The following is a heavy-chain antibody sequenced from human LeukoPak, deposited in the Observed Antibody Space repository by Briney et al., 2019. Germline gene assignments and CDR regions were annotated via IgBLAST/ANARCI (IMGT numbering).Heavy chain of an antibody. CDR2: INPSVGGT. D-gene: IGHD3-10*01. CDR1: GYGFTSYY. Sequence: ASVKVSCKAFGYGFTSYYIHWVRQAPGQGLEWMGIINPSVGGTTYARKFQGRVTMTRDTSTSTVYMELSSLRSEDAAVYYCARHGSGRYYPAEGRVDYWGQGTLVTVSS. J-gene: IGHJ4*02. V-gene: IGHV1-46*03. CDR3: ARHGSGRYYPAEGRVDY.